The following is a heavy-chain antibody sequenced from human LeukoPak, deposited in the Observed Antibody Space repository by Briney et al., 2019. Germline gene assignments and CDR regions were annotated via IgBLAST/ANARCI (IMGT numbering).Heavy chain of an antibody. V-gene: IGHV3-15*01. CDR2: IKSKTDGGTT. J-gene: IGHJ4*02. D-gene: IGHD2-2*01. CDR3: TTEEDIVVVPAAIVCVY. Sequence: GGSLRLSCAASGFTFSNAWMSWVRQAPGKGLEWGGRIKSKTDGGTTDYAAPVKGRFTISRDDSKNTLYLQMNSLKTEDTAVYYCTTEEDIVVVPAAIVCVYWGQGTLVTVSS. CDR1: GFTFSNAW.